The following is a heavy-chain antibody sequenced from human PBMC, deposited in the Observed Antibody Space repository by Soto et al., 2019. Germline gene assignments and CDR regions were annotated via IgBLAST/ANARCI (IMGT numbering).Heavy chain of an antibody. J-gene: IGHJ4*02. CDR3: ARPYQLLSFFDY. CDR2: ISYDGSNK. Sequence: QVQLVESGGGVVQPGRSLRLSCAASGFTFSSYAMHWVRQAPGKGLEWVAVISYDGSNKYYADSVKGRFTISRDNSKNALYLQMNSRRAEDTAVYYCARPYQLLSFFDYWGQGTLVTVSS. V-gene: IGHV3-30-3*01. D-gene: IGHD2-2*01. CDR1: GFTFSSYA.